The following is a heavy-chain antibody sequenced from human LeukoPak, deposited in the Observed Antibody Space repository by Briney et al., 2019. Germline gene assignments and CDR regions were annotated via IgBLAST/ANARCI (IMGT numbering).Heavy chain of an antibody. CDR3: TRSTNLEAFDI. V-gene: IGHV4-61*01. J-gene: IGHJ3*02. CDR2: IYYSGST. CDR1: GGSVSSGTYY. Sequence: SETLSLTCTVSGGSVSSGTYYWSWIRQPPGKGLEWIGYIYYSGSTNYNPSLKSRVTVSVDTSKNQCSLKLSSVTTADTAVYYCTRSTNLEAFDIWGQGTMVTISS. D-gene: IGHD2-8*01.